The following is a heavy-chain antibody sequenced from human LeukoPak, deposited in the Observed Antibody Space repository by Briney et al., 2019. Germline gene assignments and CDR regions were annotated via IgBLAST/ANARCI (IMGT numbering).Heavy chain of an antibody. J-gene: IGHJ4*02. CDR1: GGSISSYY. CDR3: ARGPSDYDILTGYSDPGSLDY. CDR2: IYYSGST. V-gene: IGHV4-59*01. Sequence: SETLSLTCTVSGGSISSYYWSWIRQPPGKGLEWIGYIYYSGSTNYNPSLKSRVTISVDTSKNQFSLKLSSVTAADTAVYYCARGPSDYDILTGYSDPGSLDYRGQGTLVTVSS. D-gene: IGHD3-9*01.